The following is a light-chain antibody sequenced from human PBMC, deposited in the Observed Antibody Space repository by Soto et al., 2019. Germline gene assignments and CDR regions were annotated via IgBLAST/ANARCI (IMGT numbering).Light chain of an antibody. CDR2: DAS. V-gene: IGKV3-11*01. CDR1: QSVSSY. CDR3: QQRSNWPPWT. J-gene: IGKJ1*01. Sequence: EIVLTQSPATLSLSPGERATLSCRASQSVSSYLASYQQKPGQPPRLLIYDASNRATGIPARFSGSGSGTDFTLTISSLEPEDFAVYYCQQRSNWPPWTFGQGTKVEIK.